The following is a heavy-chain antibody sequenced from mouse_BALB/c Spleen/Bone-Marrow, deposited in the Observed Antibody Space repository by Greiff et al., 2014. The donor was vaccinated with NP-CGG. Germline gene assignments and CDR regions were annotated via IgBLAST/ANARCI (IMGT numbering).Heavy chain of an antibody. V-gene: IGHV1S81*02. CDR1: GYTFTSYW. J-gene: IGHJ3*01. Sequence: VQLQQSGAELVKPGASVKLSCKASGYTFTSYWMHWVKQRPGQGLEWIGEINPSNGRTNYNEKFKSKATLTVDKSSSTAYMQLSSQTSEDSAVYYCARSGYDGFAYWGQGTLVTVSA. D-gene: IGHD2-2*01. CDR3: ARSGYDGFAY. CDR2: INPSNGRT.